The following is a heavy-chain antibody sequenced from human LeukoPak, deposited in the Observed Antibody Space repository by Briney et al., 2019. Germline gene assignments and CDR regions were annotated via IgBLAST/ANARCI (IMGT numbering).Heavy chain of an antibody. CDR2: INAGNGNT. CDR3: VRDRGEWIDQYYGMDV. CDR1: GYTFTSYA. V-gene: IGHV1-3*01. Sequence: ASVKVSCKASGYTFTSYAMHWVRQAPGQRLEWMGWINAGNGNTKYSQKVQGRVTMTTDTSTSTAYMELRSLRSDDTAVYYCVRDRGEWIDQYYGMDVWGQGTTVTVSS. D-gene: IGHD3-10*01. J-gene: IGHJ6*02.